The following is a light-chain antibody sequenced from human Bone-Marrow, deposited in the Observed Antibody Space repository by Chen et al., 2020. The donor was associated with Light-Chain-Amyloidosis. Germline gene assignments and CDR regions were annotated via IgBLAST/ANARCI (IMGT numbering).Light chain of an antibody. J-gene: IGLJ2*01. V-gene: IGLV3-25*03. CDR2: RDT. CDR1: DLPTKY. CDR3: QSADSSGSYEVR. Sequence: SYELTQPPSVSVSPGQTARITCSGDDLPTKYAYWYQQKPGQAPVLVIHRDTVRPSGISERFSGANSGTTATLTISGVRAEDETDYRCQSADSSGSYEVRFGGETKLTVL.